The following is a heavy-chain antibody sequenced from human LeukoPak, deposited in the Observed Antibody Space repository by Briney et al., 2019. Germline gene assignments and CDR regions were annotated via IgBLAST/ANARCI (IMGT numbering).Heavy chain of an antibody. D-gene: IGHD4-11*01. J-gene: IGHJ4*02. CDR2: IYYSGST. Sequence: SETLSLTCTVSGGSISSYYWSWIRQPPGKGLEWIGYIYYSGSTNYNPSLKSRVTISVDTSKNQFSLKLSSVTAADTAAYYCARALTTAQNFDYWGQGTLVTVSS. CDR3: ARALTTAQNFDY. V-gene: IGHV4-59*01. CDR1: GGSISSYY.